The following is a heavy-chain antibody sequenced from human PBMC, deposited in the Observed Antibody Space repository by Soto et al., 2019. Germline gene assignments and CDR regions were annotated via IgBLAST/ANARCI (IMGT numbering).Heavy chain of an antibody. V-gene: IGHV3-9*01. CDR3: AKDKSNGYFRAFDI. CDR1: GFIFDAYA. Sequence: EVQLVESGGSLVQPGRSLRLSCAASGFIFDAYAMHWVRQVPGKGREWLSGISWSSNSIAYADSVKGRFTISRDNATNSLDLQMNSLRTEDTALYFCAKDKSNGYFRAFDIWGQGTMVIVSS. CDR2: ISWSSNSI. D-gene: IGHD5-12*01. J-gene: IGHJ3*02.